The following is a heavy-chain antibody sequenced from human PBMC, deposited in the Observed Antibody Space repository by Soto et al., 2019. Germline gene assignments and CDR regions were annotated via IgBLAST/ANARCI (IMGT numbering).Heavy chain of an antibody. J-gene: IGHJ4*02. CDR1: GLTFINYA. CDR3: AKNQERELPRVIDF. Sequence: GGSLRLSCAASGLTFINYAMSWVRQAPGGGLEWVSSMSCSSSTTYYADSVRGRFTISRDRSKNTLYLQMSSLRAEDTALYYCAKNQERELPRVIDFWGQGTLVTVS. V-gene: IGHV3-23*01. D-gene: IGHD1-7*01. CDR2: MSCSSSTT.